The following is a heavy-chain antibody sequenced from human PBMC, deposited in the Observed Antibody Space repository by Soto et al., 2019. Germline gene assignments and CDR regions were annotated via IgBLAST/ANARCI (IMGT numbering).Heavy chain of an antibody. D-gene: IGHD5-12*01. V-gene: IGHV1-46*03. J-gene: IGHJ6*03. CDR2: INPSGGST. CDR3: ARGATPVYYYYYMDV. Sequence: QVQLVQSGAEVKKTGASVKVSCKASGYTFTSYYMHWVRQAPGQGLEWMGIINPSGGSTSYAQKFQGRVTMTRDTSTSTVYMELSSMRSEDTAVYYCARGATPVYYYYYMDVWGKGTTVTVSS. CDR1: GYTFTSYY.